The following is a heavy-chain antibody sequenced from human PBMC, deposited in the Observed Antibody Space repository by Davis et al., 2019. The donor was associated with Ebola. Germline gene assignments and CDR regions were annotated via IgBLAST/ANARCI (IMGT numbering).Heavy chain of an antibody. CDR3: ARRPHRYSSVDY. D-gene: IGHD3-10*01. CDR2: IYPDDSDV. V-gene: IGHV5-51*01. Sequence: ESLKISCKGSGYSFTSYWIGRVRQMPGKGLEWMGIIYPDDSDVIYSPSFQGQVIISVDKSINTTYLQWTSLKAPHSAVYYCARRPHRYSSVDYWGQGTLVTDSS. J-gene: IGHJ4*02. CDR1: GYSFTSYW.